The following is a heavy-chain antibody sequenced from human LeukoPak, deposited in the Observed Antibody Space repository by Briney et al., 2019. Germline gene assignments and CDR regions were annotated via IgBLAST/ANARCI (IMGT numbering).Heavy chain of an antibody. Sequence: PSETLSLTCTVSGGSISSGNYYWSWIRQLPGKGLEWIGYIYYSGSTYYNPSLKSRLTISVDTSKSQFSLKLSSVTAADTAVYYCTSGTGHYYYYYYMDVWGKGTTATVSS. V-gene: IGHV4-31*03. D-gene: IGHD3/OR15-3a*01. CDR3: TSGTGHYYYYYYMDV. J-gene: IGHJ6*03. CDR1: GGSISSGNYY. CDR2: IYYSGST.